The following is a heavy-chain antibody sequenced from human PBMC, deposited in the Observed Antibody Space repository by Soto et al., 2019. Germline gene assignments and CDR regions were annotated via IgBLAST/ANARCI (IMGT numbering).Heavy chain of an antibody. CDR2: IHSDGTST. D-gene: IGHD1-26*01. V-gene: IGHV3-74*01. Sequence: EVPLVESGGGLVQPGESLRLSCAASGFTFAYYWMHWVRQAPGKGLVWVSRIHSDGTSTTYADSVKGRFTISRDNAKNTLSLQMNSLRAEDTAVYYCARGDRGAFDLWGQGTVVTVSS. J-gene: IGHJ3*01. CDR3: ARGDRGAFDL. CDR1: GFTFAYYW.